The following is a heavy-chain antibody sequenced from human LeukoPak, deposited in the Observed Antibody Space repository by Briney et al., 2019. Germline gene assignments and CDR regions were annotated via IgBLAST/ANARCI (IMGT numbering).Heavy chain of an antibody. CDR3: ATSPGGRWLILPTDFDY. CDR1: GGTFSCYA. J-gene: IGHJ4*02. V-gene: IGHV1-69*01. D-gene: IGHD3-16*01. CDR2: IIPIFGTA. Sequence: PVKVSCKASGGTFSCYAISWVRQAPGQGLEWMGGIIPIFGTANYAQKFQGRVTITADESTSTAYMELSSLRSEDTAVYYCATSPGGRWLILPTDFDYWGQGTLVTVSS.